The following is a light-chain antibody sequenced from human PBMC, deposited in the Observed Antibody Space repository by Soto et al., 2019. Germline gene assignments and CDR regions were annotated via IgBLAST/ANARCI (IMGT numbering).Light chain of an antibody. J-gene: IGKJ4*01. Sequence: DIQMTQSPSTLSASVGDRVTINCRASQSISIWWAWYQQRPGKAPQLLLYRASSLERGVPSRISGSGSGTEFTLTVSSLQPDDFATYYCQQYESYPLTFGGRTKVEIK. CDR3: QQYESYPLT. CDR1: QSISIW. CDR2: RAS. V-gene: IGKV1-5*03.